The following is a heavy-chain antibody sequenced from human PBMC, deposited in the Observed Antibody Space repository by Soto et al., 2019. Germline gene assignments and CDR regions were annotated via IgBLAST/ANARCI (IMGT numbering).Heavy chain of an antibody. D-gene: IGHD6-13*01. CDR2: INHSGST. V-gene: IGHV4-34*01. J-gene: IGHJ6*03. Sequence: QVQLQQWGAGLLKPSETLSLTCAVYGGSFSGYYWSWIRQPPGKGLEWIGEINHSGSTNYNPSLKSRVTISVDTSKNQFSLKLSSVTAADTAVYYCARREGQQRAHYYYYTDVWGKGTTVTVSS. CDR3: ARREGQQRAHYYYYTDV. CDR1: GGSFSGYY.